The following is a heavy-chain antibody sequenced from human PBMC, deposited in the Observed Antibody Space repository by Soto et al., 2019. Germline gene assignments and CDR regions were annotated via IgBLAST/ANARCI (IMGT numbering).Heavy chain of an antibody. D-gene: IGHD6-19*01. Sequence: EVQLVESGGGLVQPGGSLRLSCGASGFTFGTFWMHWVRQAPGKGLVWVSRINSDGSSTSYADSVKGRFTVSRDNAKNTLYLQINSLRAEDTAVYYCVRVGGGYNFDYWGQGTLVTVSS. CDR3: VRVGGGYNFDY. CDR1: GFTFGTFW. J-gene: IGHJ4*02. V-gene: IGHV3-74*01. CDR2: INSDGSST.